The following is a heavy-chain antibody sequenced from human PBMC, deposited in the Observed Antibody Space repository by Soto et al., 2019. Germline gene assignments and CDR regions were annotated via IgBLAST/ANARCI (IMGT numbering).Heavy chain of an antibody. D-gene: IGHD3-22*01. CDR1: GGSISSDNYY. CDR2: IYYSGNT. V-gene: IGHV4-30-4*01. Sequence: QVQLQESGPGLVKPSQTLSLTCTVSGGSISSDNYYWSWIRQPPGNGLEWIEYIYYSGNTYYNPSLKSRVTISLDTSKNQFSLKLSSVTAADTAVYYCARGEVSYDIRGYSTHWGQGTLVTVSS. J-gene: IGHJ4*02. CDR3: ARGEVSYDIRGYSTH.